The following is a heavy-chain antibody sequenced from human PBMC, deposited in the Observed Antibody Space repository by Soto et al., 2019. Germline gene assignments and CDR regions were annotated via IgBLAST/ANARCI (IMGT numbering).Heavy chain of an antibody. CDR2: IYPGDSET. CDR3: ARGLSSGYYNWFDP. Sequence: GESLKISCQGSGYSFTVHWIAWVRQMPGKGLEWMGIIYPGDSETRYSPSFQGQVTISVDKSISTAYLQWSSLKASDTAMYYCARGLSSGYYNWFDPWGQGTQVTVSS. V-gene: IGHV5-51*01. D-gene: IGHD3-22*01. J-gene: IGHJ5*02. CDR1: GYSFTVHW.